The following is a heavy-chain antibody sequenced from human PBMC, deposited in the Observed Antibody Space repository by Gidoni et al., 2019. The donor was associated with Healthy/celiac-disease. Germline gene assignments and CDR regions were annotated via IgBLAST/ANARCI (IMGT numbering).Heavy chain of an antibody. J-gene: IGHJ4*02. D-gene: IGHD3-22*01. Sequence: QVQLQESGPGLVKPSQTPYPTSTVSGASIISGGYSSSWIRQHPGKGLEWIGYIYYSGSTYYNPSLKSRVTISVDTSKNQFSLKLSSVTAAETAVYYCAREGSSGYYYSGYFDYWGQGTLVTVSS. CDR2: IYYSGST. CDR3: AREGSSGYYYSGYFDY. V-gene: IGHV4-31*03. CDR1: GASIISGGYS.